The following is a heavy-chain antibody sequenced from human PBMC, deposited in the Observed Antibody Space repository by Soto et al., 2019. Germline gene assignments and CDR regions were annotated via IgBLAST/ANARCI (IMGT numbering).Heavy chain of an antibody. CDR3: ARGVSSGWYDYYYGMDV. CDR1: GGSISNYY. D-gene: IGHD6-19*01. Sequence: SETLSLTCTVSGGSISNYYWSWIRQPPGKGLKWIGYIYYTGSTNYNPSLKSRVTISVDTSKNQFSLKLSSVTAADTAVYYCARGVSSGWYDYYYGMDVWGQGTTVTVSS. V-gene: IGHV4-59*12. J-gene: IGHJ6*02. CDR2: IYYTGST.